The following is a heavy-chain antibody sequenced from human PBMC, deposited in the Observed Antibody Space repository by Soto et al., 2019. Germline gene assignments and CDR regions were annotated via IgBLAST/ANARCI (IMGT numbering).Heavy chain of an antibody. CDR1: GYSFTSYW. CDR3: ARRSFGSVDAFDI. CDR2: IDPSDSYT. Sequence: GESLKISCKGSGYSFTSYWISWVRQIPWKGLEWMGRIDPSDSYTNYSPSFQGHVTISADKSISTAYLQWSSLKASDTAMYYCARRSFGSVDAFDIWGQGTMVTVSS. J-gene: IGHJ3*02. D-gene: IGHD3-10*01. V-gene: IGHV5-10-1*01.